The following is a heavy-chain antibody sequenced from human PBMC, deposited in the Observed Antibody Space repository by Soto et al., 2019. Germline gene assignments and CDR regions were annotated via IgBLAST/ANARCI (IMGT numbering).Heavy chain of an antibody. D-gene: IGHD5-18*01. V-gene: IGHV3-66*01. CDR1: GFTVSSNY. Sequence: PGGSLRLSCAASGFTVSSNYMSWVRQAPGKGLEWVSVIYSGGSTYYADSVKGRFTISRDNSKNTLYLQMNSLRAEDTAVYYCARVEAAAMVVDPWGQGTLVTVSS. CDR2: IYSGGST. J-gene: IGHJ5*02. CDR3: ARVEAAAMVVDP.